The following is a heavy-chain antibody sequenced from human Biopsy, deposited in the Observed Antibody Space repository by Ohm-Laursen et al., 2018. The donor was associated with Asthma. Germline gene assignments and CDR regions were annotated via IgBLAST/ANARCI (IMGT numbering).Heavy chain of an antibody. V-gene: IGHV1-18*04. D-gene: IGHD5-24*01. CDR1: GYTFRSYG. J-gene: IGHJ4*02. Sequence: ASVKVSCKASGYTFRSYGVSWVRQAPGQGLEWMGWISPFTGDTHFGQKFQGRVTMTTDTSTDTAYMELRSLRSDDTAVYYCARHPYNFGGFDYWGQGSLVTVSS. CDR3: ARHPYNFGGFDY. CDR2: ISPFTGDT.